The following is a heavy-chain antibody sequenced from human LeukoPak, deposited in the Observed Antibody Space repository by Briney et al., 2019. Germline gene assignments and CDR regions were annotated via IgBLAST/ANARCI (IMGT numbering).Heavy chain of an antibody. Sequence: PGGSLRLSCTASGFIFGDNPLNWVRQAPGKGLEWVGLIRSRRYGGTTEYVASVNGRFSISRDDSNNIVYLQMNSLRDEDTAVYFCTRISSSPAALYYYYMDVWGKGIPVTVSS. J-gene: IGHJ6*03. CDR3: TRISSSPAALYYYYMDV. CDR2: IRSRRYGGTT. D-gene: IGHD6-6*01. CDR1: GFIFGDNP. V-gene: IGHV3-49*04.